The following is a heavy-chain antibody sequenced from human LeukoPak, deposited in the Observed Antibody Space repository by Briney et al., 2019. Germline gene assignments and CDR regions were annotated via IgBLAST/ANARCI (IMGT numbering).Heavy chain of an antibody. Sequence: SETLSLTCTVSGGSISSYYWSWIRQPAGKGLEWIGRIYTSGSTNYNPSHKSRVTMSVDTPENQFSLKLSSVTAADTAVYYCARDSSVGYSYGYGDYYGMDVWGQGTTVTVSS. CDR1: GGSISSYY. J-gene: IGHJ6*02. V-gene: IGHV4-4*07. D-gene: IGHD5-18*01. CDR2: IYTSGST. CDR3: ARDSSVGYSYGYGDYYGMDV.